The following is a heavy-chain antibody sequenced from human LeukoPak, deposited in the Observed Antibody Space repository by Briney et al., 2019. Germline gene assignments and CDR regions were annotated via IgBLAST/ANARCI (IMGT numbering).Heavy chain of an antibody. CDR1: GGSISSGDYY. D-gene: IGHD6-13*01. CDR2: IYYSGST. J-gene: IGHJ4*02. V-gene: IGHV4-30-4*08. CDR3: ARVDSSSWRPMKFDY. Sequence: PSETLSLTCTVSGGSISSGDYYWSWIRQPPGKGLEWIVYIYYSGSTYYNPSLKSRVTISVDTSKNQFSLKLSSVTAADTAVYYCARVDSSSWRPMKFDYWGQGTLVTVSS.